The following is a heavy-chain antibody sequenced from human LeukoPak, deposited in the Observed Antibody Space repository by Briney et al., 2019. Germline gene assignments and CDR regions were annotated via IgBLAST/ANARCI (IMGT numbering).Heavy chain of an antibody. Sequence: NPGGSLRLSCAASGFTFSTYDMHWVRQVSGKGLEWVPSIGTIGDTFYPGSVKGRFTISRENAKNSLYLQMNGLRAGDTAVYYCARATVIGNAPVPGYMDVWGKGTTVTVSS. CDR1: GFTFSTYD. CDR3: ARATVIGNAPVPGYMDV. J-gene: IGHJ6*03. V-gene: IGHV3-13*01. CDR2: IGTIGDT. D-gene: IGHD2-21*01.